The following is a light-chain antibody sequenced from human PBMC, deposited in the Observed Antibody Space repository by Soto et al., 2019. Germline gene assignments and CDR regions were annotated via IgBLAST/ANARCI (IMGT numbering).Light chain of an antibody. J-gene: IGKJ1*01. CDR2: GAS. Sequence: EIVMTQSPATLSVSPGERATLSCRASQSVSSNLAWYQQKPGQAPRLLIYGASTRATGIPARFSGSGSGTEFTLTISSLQSEDFAVYYCQQYNSHWSWTFGQGTKVEI. V-gene: IGKV3-15*01. CDR3: QQYNSHWSWT. CDR1: QSVSSN.